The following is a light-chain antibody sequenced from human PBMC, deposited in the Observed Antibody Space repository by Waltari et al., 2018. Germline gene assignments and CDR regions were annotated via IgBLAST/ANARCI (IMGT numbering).Light chain of an antibody. CDR1: SSDIGGYKY. Sequence: QSALTQPRSVSGSPGQSVTLSCTGTSSDIGGYKYVSWSHPPPGKAPKLVIYDVDNRPSGVPDRFSGSKAGNTASLTISGLQTDDDADYYCCSYAGRYTSVFGRGTRVTVL. CDR3: CSYAGRYTSV. V-gene: IGLV2-11*01. CDR2: DVD. J-gene: IGLJ2*01.